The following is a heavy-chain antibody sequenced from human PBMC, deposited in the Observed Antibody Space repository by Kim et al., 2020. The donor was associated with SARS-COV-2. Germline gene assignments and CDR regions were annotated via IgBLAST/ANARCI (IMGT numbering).Heavy chain of an antibody. CDR3: VKSPQLNRPGYFDY. D-gene: IGHD1-1*01. J-gene: IGHJ4*02. CDR1: GFTFSSYA. CDR2: ISSNGGST. V-gene: IGHV3-64D*06. Sequence: GGSLRLPCSASGFTFSSYAMHWVRQAPGKGLEYVSAISSNGGSTYYADSVKGRFTISRDNSKNTLYLQMSSLRAEDTAVYYCVKSPQLNRPGYFDYWGQGTLVTVSS.